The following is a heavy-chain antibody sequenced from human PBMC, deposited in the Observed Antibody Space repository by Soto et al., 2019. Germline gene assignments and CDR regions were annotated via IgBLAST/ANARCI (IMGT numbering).Heavy chain of an antibody. J-gene: IGHJ6*02. CDR1: GGTFSSYT. Sequence: QVQLVQSGAEVKKPGSSVKVSCKASGGTFSSYTISWVRQAPGQGLEWMGRIIPILGIANYAQKFQGRVTITAXXSXSXXDRERSSLRSEDTAVYYCARGGVVVTYYYYYGMDVWGQGTTVTVSS. D-gene: IGHD3-22*01. CDR3: ARGGVVVTYYYYYGMDV. V-gene: IGHV1-69*02. CDR2: IIPILGIA.